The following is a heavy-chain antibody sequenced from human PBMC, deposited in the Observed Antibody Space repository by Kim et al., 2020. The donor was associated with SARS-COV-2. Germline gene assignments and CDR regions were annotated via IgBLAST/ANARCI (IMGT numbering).Heavy chain of an antibody. Sequence: SETLSLTCAVYGGSFSGYYWSWIRQPPGKGLEWIGEINHSGSTNYNPSLKSRVTISVDTSKNQFSLKLSSVTAADTAVYYCARGSSGWYRFYYYYYGMDVWGQGTTGTVSS. J-gene: IGHJ6*02. D-gene: IGHD6-19*01. CDR1: GGSFSGYY. V-gene: IGHV4-34*01. CDR2: INHSGST. CDR3: ARGSSGWYRFYYYYYGMDV.